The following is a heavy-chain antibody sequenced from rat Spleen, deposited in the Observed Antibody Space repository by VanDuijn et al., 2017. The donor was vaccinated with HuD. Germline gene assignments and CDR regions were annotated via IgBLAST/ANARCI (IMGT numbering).Heavy chain of an antibody. J-gene: IGHJ4*01. CDR2: MRYSGET. V-gene: IGHV2-63*01. CDR1: GFSLTSYN. D-gene: IGHD3-4*01. Sequence: QVQLKESGPGLVQPSQTLSLTCTVSGFSLTSYNVHWVRQPPGKGLEWMGRMRYSGETSYNSALKSRLSISRDTSKNQVFLKRNSLQTDDTGTYYCTRDPNGDYYGMDAWGHGASVTVSS. CDR3: TRDPNGDYYGMDA.